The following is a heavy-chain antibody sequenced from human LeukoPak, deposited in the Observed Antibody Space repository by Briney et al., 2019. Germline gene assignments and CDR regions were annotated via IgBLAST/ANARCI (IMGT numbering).Heavy chain of an antibody. J-gene: IGHJ5*02. D-gene: IGHD6-6*01. CDR3: ARQCSSSSGAYWLDP. CDR2: IYPGDSDT. Sequence: GESLKISCKGSGYSFTSYWIGWVRQMPGKGLEWMGIIYPGDSDTRYSPSFQGQVTISADKSISTAYLQWNSLKASDTAMYYCARQCSSSSGAYWLDPWGQGTLVTVSS. CDR1: GYSFTSYW. V-gene: IGHV5-51*01.